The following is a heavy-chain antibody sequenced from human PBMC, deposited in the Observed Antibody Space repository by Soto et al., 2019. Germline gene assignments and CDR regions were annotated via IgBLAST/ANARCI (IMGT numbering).Heavy chain of an antibody. J-gene: IGHJ5*02. CDR2: IDPSDSYT. V-gene: IGHV5-10-1*01. CDR3: ARNPTFGELEQLVDRWFDP. D-gene: IGHD6-6*01. CDR1: GYSFTSYW. Sequence: PGESLKISCKGSGYSFTSYWISWVRQMPGKGLEWMGRIDPSDSYTNYSPSFQGHVTISADKSISTAYLQWSSLKASDTAMYYCARNPTFGELEQLVDRWFDPWGQGTLGTV.